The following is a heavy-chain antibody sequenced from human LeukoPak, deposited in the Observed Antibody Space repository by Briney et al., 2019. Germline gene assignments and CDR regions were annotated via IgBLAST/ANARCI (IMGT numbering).Heavy chain of an antibody. CDR1: EFSVGSNY. V-gene: IGHV3-66*01. D-gene: IGHD3-22*01. CDR3: ARDPRGPAGYDSPARDTFDY. Sequence: PGGSLRLSCTASEFSVGSNYMTWVRQAPGKGLEWVSLIYSGGSTYYADSVKGRFTISRDNSKNTLYLQMNSLRAEDTAVYYCARDPRGPAGYDSPARDTFDYWGQGTLVTVSS. J-gene: IGHJ4*02. CDR2: IYSGGST.